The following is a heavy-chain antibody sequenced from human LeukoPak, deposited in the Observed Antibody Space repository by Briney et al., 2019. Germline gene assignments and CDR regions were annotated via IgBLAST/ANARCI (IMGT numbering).Heavy chain of an antibody. D-gene: IGHD3-22*01. CDR2: ISGSGGST. V-gene: IGHV3-23*01. CDR1: GFTFSSYA. J-gene: IGHJ3*02. CDR3: AKDDSSGYYYDAFDI. Sequence: GGSLKLSCAASGFTFSSYAMSWVRQAPGKGLEWVSAISGSGGSTYYADSVKGRFTISGDNSKNTLYLQMNSLRAEDTAVYYCAKDDSSGYYYDAFDIWGQGTMVTVSS.